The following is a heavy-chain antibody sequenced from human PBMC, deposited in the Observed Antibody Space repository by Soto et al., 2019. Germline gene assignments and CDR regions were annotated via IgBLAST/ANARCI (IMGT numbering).Heavy chain of an antibody. Sequence: SETLSLTCTVSGGSISSSSYYWGWIRQPPGKGLEWIGSIYYSGSTYYNPSLRSRVTISVDTSKNQFSLKLSSVTAADTAVYYCARQGPRITIFGVVSYFDYWGQGTLVTVSS. J-gene: IGHJ4*02. CDR3: ARQGPRITIFGVVSYFDY. CDR2: IYYSGST. V-gene: IGHV4-39*01. D-gene: IGHD3-3*01. CDR1: GGSISSSSYY.